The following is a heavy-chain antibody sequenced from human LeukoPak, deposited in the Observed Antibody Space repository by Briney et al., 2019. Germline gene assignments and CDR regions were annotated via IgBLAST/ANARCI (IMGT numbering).Heavy chain of an antibody. V-gene: IGHV3-7*01. D-gene: IGHD3-3*01. J-gene: IGHJ4*02. Sequence: GGSLRLSCAASGSTFSSYWMSWVRQAPGKGLEWVANIKQDGSEKYYVDSVKGRFTISRDNAKNSLYLQMNSLRAEDTAVYYCARHLGLEWPSDYWGQGTLVTVSS. CDR2: IKQDGSEK. CDR1: GSTFSSYW. CDR3: ARHLGLEWPSDY.